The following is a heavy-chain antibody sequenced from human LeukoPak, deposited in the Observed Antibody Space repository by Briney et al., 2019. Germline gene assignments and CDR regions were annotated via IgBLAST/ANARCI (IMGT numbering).Heavy chain of an antibody. V-gene: IGHV1-69*05. CDR1: GGTFGSYA. D-gene: IGHD3-3*01. CDR3: AVTYYDFWSGYPNWFDP. Sequence: GSSVKVSCKASGGTFGSYAISWVRQAPGQGLEWMGGIIPIFGTANYAQKFQGRVTITTDESTSTAYMELSSLRSEDTAVYYCAVTYYDFWSGYPNWFDPWGQGTLVTVSS. CDR2: IIPIFGTA. J-gene: IGHJ5*02.